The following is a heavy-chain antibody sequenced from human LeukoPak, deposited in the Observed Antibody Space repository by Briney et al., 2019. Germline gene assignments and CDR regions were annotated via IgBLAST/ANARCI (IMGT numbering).Heavy chain of an antibody. CDR3: VRDDCSTTYCYGY. Sequence: PGRSLRLSCAASGFSISSYGMHWVRQSPGKGLEWVAVIWYDGSKKYHADSVKGRFTISRDISKSTLYLEMSSLRAEDTAVYYCVRDDCSTTYCYGYWGQGTLVTVSS. CDR2: IWYDGSKK. J-gene: IGHJ4*02. D-gene: IGHD2-2*01. CDR1: GFSISSYG. V-gene: IGHV3-33*01.